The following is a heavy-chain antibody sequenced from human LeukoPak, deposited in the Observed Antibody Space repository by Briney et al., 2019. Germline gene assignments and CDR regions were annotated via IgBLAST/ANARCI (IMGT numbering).Heavy chain of an antibody. CDR1: GDSISRSTYY. CDR3: ARAFDLYYFDY. J-gene: IGHJ4*02. CDR2: LYYSGST. D-gene: IGHD3-9*01. Sequence: PSETLSLTCTVSGDSISRSTYYWGWIRQPPGRGREWIVGLYYSGSTYYNPSIKSRVTISVYTSKNQFSLKLSSVTAADTAVYYCARAFDLYYFDYWGQGTLVTVSS. V-gene: IGHV4-39*07.